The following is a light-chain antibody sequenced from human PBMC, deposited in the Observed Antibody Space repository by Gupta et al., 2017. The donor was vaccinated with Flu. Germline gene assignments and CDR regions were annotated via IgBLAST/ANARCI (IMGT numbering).Light chain of an antibody. V-gene: IGKV3-20*01. Sequence: EIVLTQSPGTLSLSPGERATLSCRASQTVSSSFLAWYQQKPGQAPRLLIYGASSRAADIPDRFSDSGSGTDFTLTIGRREPEDFAVYYCQQEDSSPYTFGQGTKMEI. CDR3: QQEDSSPYT. J-gene: IGKJ2*01. CDR2: GAS. CDR1: QTVSSSF.